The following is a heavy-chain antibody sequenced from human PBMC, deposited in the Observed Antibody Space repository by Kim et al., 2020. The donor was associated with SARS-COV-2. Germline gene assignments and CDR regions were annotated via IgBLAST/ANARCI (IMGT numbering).Heavy chain of an antibody. D-gene: IGHD6-13*01. CDR2: ISYDGSNK. V-gene: IGHV3-30*18. CDR1: GFTFSSYG. Sequence: GGSLRLSCAASGFTFSSYGMHWVRQAPGKGLEWVAVISYDGSNKYYADSVKGRFTISRDNSKNTLYLQMNSLRAEDTAVYYCAKDSVRYSSHYFDYWGQGTLVTVSS. CDR3: AKDSVRYSSHYFDY. J-gene: IGHJ4*02.